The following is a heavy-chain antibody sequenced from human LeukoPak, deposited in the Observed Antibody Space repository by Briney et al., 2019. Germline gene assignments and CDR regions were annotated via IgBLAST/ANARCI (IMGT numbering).Heavy chain of an antibody. CDR3: ASRSGGSYYYYMDV. CDR1: GYSFTSYW. V-gene: IGHV5-51*01. J-gene: IGHJ6*03. CDR2: IYPGDSHT. Sequence: GESLKISCKGSGYSFTSYWIGWVRQMPGKGLEWMGIIYPGDSHTTYRPSFQGQVTISADKSISTAYLQWSSLEASDSAIYYCASRSGGSYYYYMDVWGKGTTVIVSS. D-gene: IGHD2-15*01.